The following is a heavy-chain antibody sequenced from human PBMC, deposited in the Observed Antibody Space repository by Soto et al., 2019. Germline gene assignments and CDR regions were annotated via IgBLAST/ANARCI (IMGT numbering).Heavy chain of an antibody. V-gene: IGHV1-46*01. J-gene: IGHJ4*02. D-gene: IGHD3-22*01. CDR1: GYTFTTSY. CDR3: ALKVVTYFDN. Sequence: EASVKVSCKASGYTFTTSYIHWVRQAPGQGLEWMGIINPSGGTTYSAQKFQGRLTMTSDTSTSTIYMDLNSLTSKDTAVYYCALKVVTYFDNWGQGTLVTVSS. CDR2: INPSGGTT.